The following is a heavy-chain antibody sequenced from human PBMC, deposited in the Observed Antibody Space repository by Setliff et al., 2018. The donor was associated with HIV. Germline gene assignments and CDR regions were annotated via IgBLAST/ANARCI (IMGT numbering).Heavy chain of an antibody. D-gene: IGHD6-19*01. J-gene: IGHJ6*03. CDR1: GGSFSGYY. Sequence: SETLSLTCAVYGGSFSGYYWSWTRQPPGKGLEWIGEINHDRTTNYNPSLKSRVTISVDTSKNQYSLKLSPVTAADTAVYYCARDGGPGSGWGDYSYYYSMDVWGKGTTVTVSS. CDR3: ARDGGPGSGWGDYSYYYSMDV. V-gene: IGHV4-34*01. CDR2: INHDRTT.